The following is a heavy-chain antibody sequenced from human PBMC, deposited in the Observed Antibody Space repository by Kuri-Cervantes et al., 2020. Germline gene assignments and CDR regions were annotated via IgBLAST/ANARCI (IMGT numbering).Heavy chain of an antibody. CDR1: GYTFTSYS. CDR3: AREYGLGGSSGWYEVPLPSGAFDI. CDR2: INPSGGST. V-gene: IGHV1-46*01. J-gene: IGHJ3*02. D-gene: IGHD6-19*01. Sequence: ASVKVSCKASGYTFTSYSISWVRQAPGQGLEWMGIINPSGGSTSYAQKFQGRVTMTRDTSTSTVYMELSSLRSEDTAVYYCAREYGLGGSSGWYEVPLPSGAFDIWGQGTMVTVSS.